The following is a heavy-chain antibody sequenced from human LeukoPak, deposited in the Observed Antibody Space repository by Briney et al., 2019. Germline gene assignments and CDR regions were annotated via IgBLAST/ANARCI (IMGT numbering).Heavy chain of an antibody. CDR1: GGSFSGYY. D-gene: IGHD1-1*01. CDR2: IYYSGST. CDR3: ARFREHLRRMRGHVEYYFDY. Sequence: PSETLSLTCAVYGGSFSGYYWSWIRQPPGKGLEWIGSIYYSGSTFYTPSLKSRVTISVDTSKNQFSLKLSSVTAADTAVYYCARFREHLRRMRGHVEYYFDYWGQGTLVTVSS. V-gene: IGHV4-34*01. J-gene: IGHJ4*02.